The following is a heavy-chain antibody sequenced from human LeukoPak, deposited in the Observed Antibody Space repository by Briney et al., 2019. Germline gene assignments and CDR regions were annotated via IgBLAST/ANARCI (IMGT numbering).Heavy chain of an antibody. CDR3: ARGIAVAGTDLDY. J-gene: IGHJ4*02. V-gene: IGHV1-2*04. Sequence: ASVKVSCKAPGYTFTGYYMHWVRQAPGQGLEWMGWINPNSGGTNYAQKFQGWVTMTRDTSISTAYMELSRLRSDDTAVYYCARGIAVAGTDLDYWGQGTLVTVSS. CDR1: GYTFTGYY. CDR2: INPNSGGT. D-gene: IGHD6-19*01.